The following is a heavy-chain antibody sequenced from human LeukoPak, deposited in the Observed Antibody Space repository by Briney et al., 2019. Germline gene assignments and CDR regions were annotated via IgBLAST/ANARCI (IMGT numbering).Heavy chain of an antibody. CDR1: GFTFDNFA. J-gene: IGHJ3*02. D-gene: IGHD6-19*01. CDR3: ARYTSGWFFAFDI. CDR2: ITWNSRVK. V-gene: IGHV3-9*01. Sequence: PGGSLRLSCAASGFTFDNFAMHWVRQAPGKGLEWVSGITWNSRVKTYTPSVKGRFTISRDNTKNSLYLQMNSLRAEDTAVYYCARYTSGWFFAFDIWGQGTMVTVSS.